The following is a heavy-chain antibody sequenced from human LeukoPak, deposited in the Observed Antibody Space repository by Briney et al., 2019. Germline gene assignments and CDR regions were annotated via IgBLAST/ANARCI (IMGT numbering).Heavy chain of an antibody. Sequence: GGSLRLSCAASGFTFSSYAMSWVRQAPGKGLEWVSAISGSGGSTYYADSVKGRFTISRDNSKNTLYLQMNSLRAEDTAVYYCARGSTLPYYYGSGSYYNVYFDYWGQGTLVTVSS. CDR2: ISGSGGST. CDR3: ARGSTLPYYYGSGSYYNVYFDY. V-gene: IGHV3-23*01. CDR1: GFTFSSYA. D-gene: IGHD3-10*01. J-gene: IGHJ4*02.